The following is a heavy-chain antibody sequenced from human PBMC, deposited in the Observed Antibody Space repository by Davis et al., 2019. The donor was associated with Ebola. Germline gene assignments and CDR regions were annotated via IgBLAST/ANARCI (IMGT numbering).Heavy chain of an antibody. CDR2: INHSGST. J-gene: IGHJ4*02. D-gene: IGHD3-22*01. V-gene: IGHV4-34*01. Sequence: PGGSLRLSCAVYGGSFSGYYWSWIRQPPGKGLEWIGEINHSGSTNYNPSLKSRVTISVDTSKNQFSLKLSSVTAADTAVYYCARVTDSGYLFDYWGQGTLVTVSS. CDR1: GGSFSGYY. CDR3: ARVTDSGYLFDY.